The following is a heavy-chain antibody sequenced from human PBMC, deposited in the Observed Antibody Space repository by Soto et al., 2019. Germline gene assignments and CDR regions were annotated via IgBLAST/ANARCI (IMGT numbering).Heavy chain of an antibody. D-gene: IGHD1-1*01. CDR3: AGDPRSLTGTTCSDDFQH. J-gene: IGHJ1*01. Sequence: QAQLMQSGAEVKKPGSSVRVSCKASGGTFSGYAINWVRQAPGQGLEWMGGIIPLFGKTDYGQKFQDRITLGADASTGTGYMDLRGLRSEYTAVYYCAGDPRSLTGTTCSDDFQHWGQGTLVSVSS. CDR1: GGTFSGYA. V-gene: IGHV1-69*01. CDR2: IIPLFGKT.